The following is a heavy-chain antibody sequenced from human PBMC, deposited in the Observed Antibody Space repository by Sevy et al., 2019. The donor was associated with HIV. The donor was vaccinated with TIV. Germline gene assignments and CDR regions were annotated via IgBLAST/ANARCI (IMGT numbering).Heavy chain of an antibody. CDR1: GDSISSSTYH. V-gene: IGHV4-39*01. D-gene: IGHD3-3*01. CDR3: ARVVDFWSGYLDY. CDR2: IYYSRNT. Sequence: SETLSLTCTVSGDSISSSTYHWGWIRQSPGKGLEWIGNIYYSRNTNYNPSITSRATISVDTSKNQFSLNLTSVTAADTAVYYCARVVDFWSGYLDYWGQGTLVTVSS. J-gene: IGHJ4*01.